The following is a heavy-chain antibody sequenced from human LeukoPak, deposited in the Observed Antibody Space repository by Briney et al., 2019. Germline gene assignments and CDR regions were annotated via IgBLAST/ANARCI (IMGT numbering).Heavy chain of an antibody. J-gene: IGHJ4*02. CDR1: GFTFSSYA. V-gene: IGHV3-23*01. Sequence: GGSLRLSCAASGFTFSSYAMSWVRQAPGKGLEWVSAISGSGGSTYYADSVKGRFTISRDSSKNTLYLQMNSLRAEDTAVYYCAKDNVIAAEVDYFDYWGQGTLVTVSS. CDR3: AKDNVIAAEVDYFDY. D-gene: IGHD2/OR15-2a*01. CDR2: ISGSGGST.